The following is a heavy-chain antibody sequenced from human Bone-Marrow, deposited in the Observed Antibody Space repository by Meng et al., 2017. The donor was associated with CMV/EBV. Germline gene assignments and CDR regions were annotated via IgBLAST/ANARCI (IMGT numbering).Heavy chain of an antibody. V-gene: IGHV4-61*01. CDR3: ARSGSYWDAFDI. CDR1: GGSVSSGNYY. J-gene: IGHJ3*02. CDR2: ISHSGSS. Sequence: SETLSLTCSVSGGSVSSGNYYWSWIRQPPGKGLESIGYISHSGSSNYNPSLRSRVTISIDTSKNQFSLKLSSVTAADTAVYYCARSGSYWDAFDIWGQGTIVTVSS. D-gene: IGHD1-26*01.